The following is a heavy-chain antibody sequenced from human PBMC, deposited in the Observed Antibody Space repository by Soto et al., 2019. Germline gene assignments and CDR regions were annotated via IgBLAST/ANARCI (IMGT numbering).Heavy chain of an antibody. CDR3: ARSGVVSATPNWFAP. CDR1: GYSFTSYW. V-gene: IGHV5-51*01. CDR2: IYPGDSDT. J-gene: IGHJ5*02. Sequence: EVQLVQSGAEVKKPGESLKISCKGSGYSFTSYWIGWVRQMPGKGLEWMGIIYPGDSDTRYGPSFQGQVSISADKSISTAYVQWSSLTASDTAMYYCARSGVVSATPNWFAPWGQGTLVIVSS. D-gene: IGHD2-21*02.